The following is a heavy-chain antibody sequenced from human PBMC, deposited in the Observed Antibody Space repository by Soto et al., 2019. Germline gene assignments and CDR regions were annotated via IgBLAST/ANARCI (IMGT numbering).Heavy chain of an antibody. Sequence: PSETLSLTCSVSGGSVSSRFYYYNWIRQPPGKGLEWIGYIYDSVTTNYNSSLESRLTISVDTSKNLFSLRLSSVTAADTAVYYCAGAHSGHYYHGFKMWGQGKMVTVS. V-gene: IGHV4-61*01. J-gene: IGHJ3*02. CDR3: AGAHSGHYYHGFKM. D-gene: IGHD1-26*01. CDR1: GGSVSSRFYY. CDR2: IYDSVTT.